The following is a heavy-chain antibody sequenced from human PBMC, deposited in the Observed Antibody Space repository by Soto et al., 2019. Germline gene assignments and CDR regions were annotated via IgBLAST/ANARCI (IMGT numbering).Heavy chain of an antibody. CDR1: GFTFSSYG. J-gene: IGHJ4*02. V-gene: IGHV3-30*18. CDR3: AKSGPPTPGLLWFGEHIDY. D-gene: IGHD3-10*01. Sequence: GGSLRLSCAASGFTFSSYGMHWVRQAPGKGLEWVAVISYDGSNKYYADSVKGRFTISRDNSKNTLYLQMNSLRAEDTAVYYCAKSGPPTPGLLWFGEHIDYWGQGTLVTVSS. CDR2: ISYDGSNK.